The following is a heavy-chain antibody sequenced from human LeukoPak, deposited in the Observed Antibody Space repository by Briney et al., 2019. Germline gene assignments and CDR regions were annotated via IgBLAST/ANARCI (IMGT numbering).Heavy chain of an antibody. Sequence: GGSLRLSCAASGFTFSDYYMSWIRQAPGKGLEWVSYISSSGSTIYYADSVKGRFTISRDNAKNSLYLQMNSLRAEDTAVYYCARAGYPIRRNWFDPWGQGTLVTVSS. CDR3: ARAGYPIRRNWFDP. J-gene: IGHJ5*02. CDR2: ISSSGSTI. CDR1: GFTFSDYY. V-gene: IGHV3-11*01. D-gene: IGHD2-15*01.